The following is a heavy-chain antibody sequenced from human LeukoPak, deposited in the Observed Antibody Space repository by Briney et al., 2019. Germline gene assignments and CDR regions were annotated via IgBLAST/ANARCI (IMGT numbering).Heavy chain of an antibody. J-gene: IGHJ2*01. CDR1: GYTFTSYY. Sequence: ASVKVSCKASGYTFTSYYMYWVRQAPGQGLEWMGWMNPNSGNTGYAQKFQGRVTMTRNTSISTAYMELSSLRSEDTAVYYCARVVVVVAATRVNWYFDLWGRGTLVTVSS. CDR3: ARVVVVVAATRVNWYFDL. D-gene: IGHD2-15*01. V-gene: IGHV1-8*02. CDR2: MNPNSGNT.